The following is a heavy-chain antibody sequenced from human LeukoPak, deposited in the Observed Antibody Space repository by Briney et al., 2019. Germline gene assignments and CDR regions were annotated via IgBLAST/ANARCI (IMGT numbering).Heavy chain of an antibody. J-gene: IGHJ4*02. CDR2: IKSKTDGGTT. D-gene: IGHD6-13*01. CDR3: TTSVRAADTS. Sequence: GGSLRLSCAASGFTFSNTWMSWVRHAPGKGLEWVGRIKSKTDGGTTDYAAPVKGRFAISRDDLKNSLYMQTHSLKPADPAHYYSTTSVRAADTSWGLGTLVTASS. CDR1: GFTFSNTW. V-gene: IGHV3-15*01.